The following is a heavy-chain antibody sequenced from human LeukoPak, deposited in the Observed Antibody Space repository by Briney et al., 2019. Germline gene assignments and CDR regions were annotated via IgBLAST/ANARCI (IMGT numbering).Heavy chain of an antibody. D-gene: IGHD6-13*01. CDR1: GYIFTRYA. CDR2: IIPIFGTA. V-gene: IGHV1-69*06. CDR3: ARAGVIAAAGKLYYYYYYMDV. J-gene: IGHJ6*03. Sequence: SVKVSCKASGYIFTRYAMNWVRQAPGQGLEWMGGIIPIFGTANYAQKFQGRVTITADKSTSTAYMELSSLRSEDTAVYCCARAGVIAAAGKLYYYYYYMDVWGKGTTVTVSS.